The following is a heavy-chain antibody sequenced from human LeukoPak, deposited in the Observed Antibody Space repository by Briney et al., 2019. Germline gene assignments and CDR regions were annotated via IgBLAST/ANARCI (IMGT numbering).Heavy chain of an antibody. V-gene: IGHV3-30*03. Sequence: GGSLRLSCAASGFTFSSYAMSWVRQAPGEGLEWVAVISYYGSDQYYADSLTVRFTISRDNSKNSLYLQMNSLRAEDTAIYYCATAPNKYGSRLDYCGQGALVTVSS. D-gene: IGHD3-10*01. CDR3: ATAPNKYGSRLDY. CDR1: GFTFSSYA. CDR2: ISYYGSDQ. J-gene: IGHJ4*02.